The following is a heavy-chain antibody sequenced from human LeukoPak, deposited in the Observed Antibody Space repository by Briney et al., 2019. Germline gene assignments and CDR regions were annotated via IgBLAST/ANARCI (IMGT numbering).Heavy chain of an antibody. CDR2: IYTSGST. D-gene: IGHD3-10*01. V-gene: IGHV4-59*10. J-gene: IGHJ5*02. Sequence: SETLSLTCAVYGGSFSGYYWSWIRQPAGKGLEWIGRIYTSGSTNYNPSLKSRVTISVDTSKNQFSLKLSSVTAADTAVYYCARLAAHYGSGSYYFLPNYNWFDPWGQGTPVTVSS. CDR3: ARLAAHYGSGSYYFLPNYNWFDP. CDR1: GGSFSGYY.